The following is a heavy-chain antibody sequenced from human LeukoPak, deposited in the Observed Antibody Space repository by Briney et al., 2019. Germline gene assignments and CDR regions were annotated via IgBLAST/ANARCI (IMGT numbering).Heavy chain of an antibody. D-gene: IGHD3-22*01. Sequence: PGGSLGLSCAASGFTFSSYEMNWVRQAPGKGLEWVSYISSSGSTIYYADSVKGRFTISRDNAKNSLYLQMNSLRAEDTAVYYCARGWYDSSGYYLPYYYYMDVWGKGTTVTISS. J-gene: IGHJ6*03. CDR2: ISSSGSTI. V-gene: IGHV3-48*03. CDR1: GFTFSSYE. CDR3: ARGWYDSSGYYLPYYYYMDV.